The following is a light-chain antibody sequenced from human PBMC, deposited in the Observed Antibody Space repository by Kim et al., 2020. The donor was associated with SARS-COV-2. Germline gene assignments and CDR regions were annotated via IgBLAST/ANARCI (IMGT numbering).Light chain of an antibody. Sequence: SASVGDRVTISCRASQDVSGWLAWYQQKPGTGPKLLILSASSLQPGVPSRFSGGGSGTDFTLTISSLQPEDLASYYCLQTDSFPYTFGPGTKLEI. CDR2: SAS. V-gene: IGKV1-12*01. CDR3: LQTDSFPYT. J-gene: IGKJ2*01. CDR1: QDVSGW.